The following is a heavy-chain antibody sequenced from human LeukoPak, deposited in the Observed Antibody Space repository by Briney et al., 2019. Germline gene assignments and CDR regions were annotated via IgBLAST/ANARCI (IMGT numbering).Heavy chain of an antibody. Sequence: ASVKVSCKASGYTFTGYYMHWVRQAPGQGLEWMGWISAYNGNTNYAQKLQGRVTMTTDTSTSTAYMELRSLRSDDTAVYYCARVQQLGPFDYWGQGTLVTVSS. J-gene: IGHJ4*02. CDR3: ARVQQLGPFDY. D-gene: IGHD6-13*01. CDR2: ISAYNGNT. CDR1: GYTFTGYY. V-gene: IGHV1-18*04.